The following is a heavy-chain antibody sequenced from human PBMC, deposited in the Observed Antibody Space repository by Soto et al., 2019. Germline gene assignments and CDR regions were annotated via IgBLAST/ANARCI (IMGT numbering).Heavy chain of an antibody. V-gene: IGHV4-61*01. J-gene: IGHJ4*02. D-gene: IGHD2-15*01. CDR1: GGSVSSGSYY. Sequence: SETLSLTCTVSGGSVSSGSYYWRWIRQPPGKGLEWIGYIYYSGSTNYNPSLKSRVTISVDTSKNQFSLKLSSVTAADTAVYYCAREYGGTHIDYWGQGTLVTVS. CDR3: AREYGGTHIDY. CDR2: IYYSGST.